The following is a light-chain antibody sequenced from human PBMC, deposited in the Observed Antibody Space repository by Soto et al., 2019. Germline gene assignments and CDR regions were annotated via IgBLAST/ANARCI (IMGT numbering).Light chain of an antibody. CDR1: QSVSSSY. J-gene: IGKJ1*01. CDR3: QQYHTSPLT. Sequence: EIVLTQSPGTLSLSPGERATFSCRASQSVSSSYIAWYQQRRGQAPRRLIYGASIRATGIPDRFSGSGSGTDFTLTISRLEPVDFALYYCQQYHTSPLTFGQGTKVDIK. CDR2: GAS. V-gene: IGKV3-20*01.